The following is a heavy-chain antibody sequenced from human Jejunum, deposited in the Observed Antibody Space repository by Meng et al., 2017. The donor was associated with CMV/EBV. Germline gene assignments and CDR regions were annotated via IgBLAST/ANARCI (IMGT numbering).Heavy chain of an antibody. CDR2: INHDGTDT. D-gene: IGHD5-12*01. CDR1: GFTFTAYW. Sequence: VRRVESGGALVQPGGSLRLSCAASGFTFTAYWMHWVRQAPGKGLEWVSRINHDGTDTKYADSVKGRFTISRDNARNTLFLQMHSLTVDDTAMYFCAGGSTIPDYWGQGALVTVSS. V-gene: IGHV3-74*01. CDR3: AGGSTIPDY. J-gene: IGHJ4*02.